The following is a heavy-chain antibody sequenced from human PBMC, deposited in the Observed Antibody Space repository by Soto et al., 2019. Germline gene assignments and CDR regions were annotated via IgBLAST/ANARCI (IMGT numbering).Heavy chain of an antibody. J-gene: IGHJ4*02. CDR2: IYYSGST. V-gene: IGHV4-39*02. D-gene: IGHD6-19*01. CDR1: GGSISSSSYY. Sequence: QLQLQESGPGLVKPSETLSLTCTVSGGSISSSSYYWGWIRQPPGKGLEWIGSIYYSGSTYYNPSLKSRVTISVDTSKNQFPLKLSSVTAADTAVYYCAREIAVAGTFRYWGQGTLVTVSS. CDR3: AREIAVAGTFRY.